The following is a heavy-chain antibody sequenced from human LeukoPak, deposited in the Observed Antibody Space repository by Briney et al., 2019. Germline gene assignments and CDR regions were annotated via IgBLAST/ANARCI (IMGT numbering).Heavy chain of an antibody. CDR3: ARDLYRIVVVPHYLDY. CDR1: GFTFSSYS. V-gene: IGHV3-21*01. D-gene: IGHD3-22*01. Sequence: GGSLRLSCAASGFTFSSYSMNWVRQAPGKGLEWVSSISSSSSYIYYADSVKGRFTISRDSAKNSLYLQMNSLRAEDTAVYYCARDLYRIVVVPHYLDYWGQGTPVTVSS. CDR2: ISSSSSYI. J-gene: IGHJ4*02.